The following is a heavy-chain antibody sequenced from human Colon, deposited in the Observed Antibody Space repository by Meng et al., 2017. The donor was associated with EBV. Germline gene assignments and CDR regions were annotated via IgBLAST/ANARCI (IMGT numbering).Heavy chain of an antibody. Sequence: QGQLQESGPGLVKPSRTLSLTCTVSGGSVSSGGYYWTWIRQHPGKGLEWFGHIYYSGSTFYNPSLKRRVIISIDTSKNQFSLNLRSVTAADTAVYYCARVSSGWDYFDYWGQGTLVTVSS. J-gene: IGHJ4*02. D-gene: IGHD6-19*01. CDR2: IYYSGST. V-gene: IGHV4-31*03. CDR3: ARVSSGWDYFDY. CDR1: GGSVSSGGYY.